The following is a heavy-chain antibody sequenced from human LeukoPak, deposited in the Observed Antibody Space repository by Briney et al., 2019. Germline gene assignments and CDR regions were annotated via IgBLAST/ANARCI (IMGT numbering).Heavy chain of an antibody. Sequence: GGSLRLSSAASGFTFSSYAMSWVRQAPGKGLEWVSAISGSGGSTYYADSVKGRFTISRDNSKNTLYLQMNSLRAEDTAVYYCAKDIIVVVPAAISYWGQGTLVTVSS. J-gene: IGHJ4*02. V-gene: IGHV3-23*01. CDR1: GFTFSSYA. D-gene: IGHD2-2*02. CDR3: AKDIIVVVPAAISY. CDR2: ISGSGGST.